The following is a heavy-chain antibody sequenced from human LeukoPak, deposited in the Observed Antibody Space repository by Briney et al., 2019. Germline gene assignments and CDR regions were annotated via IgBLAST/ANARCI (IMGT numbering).Heavy chain of an antibody. Sequence: GGSLRLSCAASGFTFSSYAMHWVRQAPGKGLEWVAVISYDGSNKYYADSVKGRFTISRDNSKNTLYLQMNSLRAEDTAVYYCARDGGHGDYGPNYYYYYGMDVWGKGTTVTVSS. CDR1: GFTFSSYA. CDR3: ARDGGHGDYGPNYYYYYGMDV. V-gene: IGHV3-30*04. CDR2: ISYDGSNK. J-gene: IGHJ6*04. D-gene: IGHD4-17*01.